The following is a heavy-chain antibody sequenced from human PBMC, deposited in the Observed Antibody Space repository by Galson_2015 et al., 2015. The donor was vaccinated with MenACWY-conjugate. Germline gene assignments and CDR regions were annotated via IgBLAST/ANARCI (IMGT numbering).Heavy chain of an antibody. Sequence: QSGAEVKKPGESLKMSCQGSGYDFSDFWIGWVRQMPGKGLEWMGIIYPGDFDTRYSPSFQGQVTVSADKATSAAYLQWNNLKASDTAMYYCARGGRGPAAPFHYWGQGTLVTVSS. V-gene: IGHV5-51*01. J-gene: IGHJ4*02. CDR1: GYDFSDFW. D-gene: IGHD2-2*01. CDR3: ARGGRGPAAPFHY. CDR2: IYPGDFDT.